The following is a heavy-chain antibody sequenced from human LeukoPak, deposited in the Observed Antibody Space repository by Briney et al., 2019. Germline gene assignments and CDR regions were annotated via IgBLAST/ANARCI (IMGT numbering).Heavy chain of an antibody. CDR2: IYYSGST. V-gene: IGHV4-59*01. CDR1: GGSISSYY. Sequence: SETLSLTCTVSGGSISSYYWSWIRQPPGKGLEWIGYIYYSGSTNYNPSLKSRVTISVDTSKNQFSPKLSSVTAADTAVYYCARDPAVPAAAAPYYYYGMDVWGQGTTVTVPS. D-gene: IGHD6-13*01. J-gene: IGHJ6*02. CDR3: ARDPAVPAAAAPYYYYGMDV.